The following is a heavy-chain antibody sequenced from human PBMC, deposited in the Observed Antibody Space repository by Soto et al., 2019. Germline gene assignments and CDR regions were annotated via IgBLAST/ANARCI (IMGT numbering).Heavy chain of an antibody. CDR3: AKDRNGTTAPDY. CDR2: ISGSGGST. J-gene: IGHJ4*02. D-gene: IGHD1-1*01. Sequence: EVQLLESGGGLVQPGGSLRLSCAASGFTFSSYAMSWVRQAPGKGLEWVSAISGSGGSTYYADSVKGRFTISRDNSKNTLDLQMNSLRAEDTAVYYCAKDRNGTTAPDYWGQGTLVTVSS. CDR1: GFTFSSYA. V-gene: IGHV3-23*01.